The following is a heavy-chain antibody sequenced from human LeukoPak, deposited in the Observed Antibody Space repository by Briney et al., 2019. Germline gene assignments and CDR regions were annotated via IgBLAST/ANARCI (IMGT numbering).Heavy chain of an antibody. CDR2: IDPRDSYS. Sequence: GESLKISCKGSGYSFTTYRISLVRQMPGKGLEWMGTIDPRDSYSNYSPSFQGHVTISADKSISTASLQWSSLKASDTAMYYCARHGGGFDYWGQGTLVTVSS. V-gene: IGHV5-10-1*01. D-gene: IGHD3-10*01. CDR3: ARHGGGFDY. J-gene: IGHJ4*02. CDR1: GYSFTTYR.